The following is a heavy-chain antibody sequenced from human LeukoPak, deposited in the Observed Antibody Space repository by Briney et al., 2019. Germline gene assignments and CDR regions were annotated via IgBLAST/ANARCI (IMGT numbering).Heavy chain of an antibody. Sequence: PSETLSLICTVSGGTISSYYWGWIRQPPGKGLEWIGSISYSGNTYYTPSLKSRVAMSVDMSKNHFSLKLSSVTAADTAVYFCARHLSTAEAGLDFWGQGTPVTVTS. CDR3: ARHLSTAEAGLDF. CDR2: ISYSGNT. CDR1: GGTISSYY. J-gene: IGHJ4*02. D-gene: IGHD6-13*01. V-gene: IGHV4-39*01.